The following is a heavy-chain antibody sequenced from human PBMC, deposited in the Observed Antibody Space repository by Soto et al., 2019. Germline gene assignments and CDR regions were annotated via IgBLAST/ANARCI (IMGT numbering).Heavy chain of an antibody. CDR2: IYYSGST. Sequence: SETLSLTSTVSSDSINSYYCSGIRQPPGKGLEWIGYIYYSGSTTYNPSLRSRVTISVDTSKNQFSLKLSSVTAADTAVYYCARLGHVYYYDSSGYREYFQHWGQGTLVTVSS. CDR3: ARLGHVYYYDSSGYREYFQH. V-gene: IGHV4-59*01. D-gene: IGHD3-22*01. CDR1: SDSINSYY. J-gene: IGHJ1*01.